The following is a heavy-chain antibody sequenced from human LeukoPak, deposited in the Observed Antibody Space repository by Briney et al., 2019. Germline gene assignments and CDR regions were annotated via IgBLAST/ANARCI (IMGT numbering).Heavy chain of an antibody. CDR2: INQDGSEK. CDR3: AKDGVDGGAYYGFCYC. Sequence: TGGSLRLSCAASGFTFSRYWMTWVRQAPGKGLELVAKINQDGSEKYCVESVEGRFTISRDNSKNTLYLQMNSLRAEDTAVYYCAKDGVDGGAYYGFCYCWGQGTLVTVSS. D-gene: IGHD1-26*01. J-gene: IGHJ4*02. CDR1: GFTFSRYW. V-gene: IGHV3-7*03.